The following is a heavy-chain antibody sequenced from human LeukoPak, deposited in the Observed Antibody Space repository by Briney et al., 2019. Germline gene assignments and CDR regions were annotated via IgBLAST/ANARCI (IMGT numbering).Heavy chain of an antibody. CDR3: ARGVVVPAAMLDYYYMDV. CDR2: IIPIFGTA. Sequence: SVKVSCKASGYTFTSYDINWVRQATGQGLEWMGGIIPIFGTANYAQKFQGRVTITADKSTSTAYMELSSLRSEDTAVYYCARGVVVPAAMLDYYYMDVWGKGTTVTVSS. CDR1: GYTFTSYD. D-gene: IGHD2-2*01. J-gene: IGHJ6*03. V-gene: IGHV1-69*06.